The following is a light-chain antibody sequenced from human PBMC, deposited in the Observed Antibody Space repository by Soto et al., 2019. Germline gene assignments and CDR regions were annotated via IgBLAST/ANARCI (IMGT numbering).Light chain of an antibody. J-gene: IGKJ1*01. CDR1: QSVSSSY. CDR2: GAS. V-gene: IGKV3-20*01. CDR3: QQYGTSKT. Sequence: ETVLTQSPGTPSLSPGERATFSCRASQSVSSSYLAWYQQKPGQAPRLLIYGASSRATGIPDRFSGSGSGTDFTLTISRLEPEDFAVYYCQQYGTSKTFGQGTKVEIK.